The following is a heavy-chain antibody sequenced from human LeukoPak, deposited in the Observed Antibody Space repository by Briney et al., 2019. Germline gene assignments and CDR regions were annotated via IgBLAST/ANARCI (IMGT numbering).Heavy chain of an antibody. V-gene: IGHV1-69*02. Sequence: SVKVSCKASGGTFSSYTISWVRQTPGQGLEWMGRIIPILGIANYAQKFQGRVTITADKSTSTAYMELSSLRSEDTAVYYCAQTFRIRSSTSCSKPLDYWGQGTLVTVSS. J-gene: IGHJ4*02. CDR3: AQTFRIRSSTSCSKPLDY. CDR1: GGTFSSYT. CDR2: IIPILGIA. D-gene: IGHD2-2*01.